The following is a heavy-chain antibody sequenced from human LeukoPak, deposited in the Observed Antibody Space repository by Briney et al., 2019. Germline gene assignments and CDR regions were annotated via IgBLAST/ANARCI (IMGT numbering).Heavy chain of an antibody. CDR2: IYTSGST. Sequence: SETLSLTCTVSGGSISSYYWSWIRQPAGKGLEWIGRIYTSGSTNYNPSLKSRVTMSVDTSKNQFSLKLSSVTAADTAVYYFARVGSVVVPAASAFDIWGQGTMVTVSS. CDR1: GGSISSYY. V-gene: IGHV4-4*07. CDR3: ARVGSVVVPAASAFDI. D-gene: IGHD2-2*01. J-gene: IGHJ3*02.